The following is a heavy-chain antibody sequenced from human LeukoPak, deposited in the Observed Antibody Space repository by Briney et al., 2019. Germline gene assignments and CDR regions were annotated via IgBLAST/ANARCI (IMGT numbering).Heavy chain of an antibody. CDR2: IGYDGSNK. CDR3: ARGISHGVDY. Sequence: PVGSLRLSCAASGFTFSSYVMNWVRRAPGKGLEWVAVIGYDGSNKYYADSGKGRVTISRDNSKNTLYLQRNSLISEDTAEHYCARGISHGVDYWSQETQVTVSS. D-gene: IGHD3-3*02. CDR1: GFTFSSYV. V-gene: IGHV3-33*01. J-gene: IGHJ4*02.